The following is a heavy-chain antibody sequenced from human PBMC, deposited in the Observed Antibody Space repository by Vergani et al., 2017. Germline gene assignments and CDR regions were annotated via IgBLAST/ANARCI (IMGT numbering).Heavy chain of an antibody. Sequence: EVPLLESGGSLKQPGGSVRLSCAASGFTFSTYAMHWVRQAPGKGLELVSALTGGGGSTYYADSFKGRFIISRDKSRDTLYLQMNRLRPEDTATYYCVKDAGSYENFFDSWGQGTLVTVSS. CDR1: GFTFSTYA. D-gene: IGHD1-26*01. CDR3: VKDAGSYENFFDS. CDR2: LTGGGGST. V-gene: IGHV3-23*01. J-gene: IGHJ4*02.